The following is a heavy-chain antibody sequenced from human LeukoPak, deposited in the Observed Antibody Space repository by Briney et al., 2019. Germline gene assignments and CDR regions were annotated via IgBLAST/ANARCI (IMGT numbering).Heavy chain of an antibody. CDR2: IKSKTDGGTT. J-gene: IGHJ4*02. Sequence: GGSLRLSCAASGFTFSNAWLIWVRQAPGKGLEWVGRIKSKTDGGTTNYAAPVKGRFTISRDDSKNTLYLQMNSLRAEDTAVYYCAKDGAGSQSYCSSTSCYVDHWGQGTLVTVSS. D-gene: IGHD2-2*01. CDR3: AKDGAGSQSYCSSTSCYVDH. CDR1: GFTFSNAW. V-gene: IGHV3-15*01.